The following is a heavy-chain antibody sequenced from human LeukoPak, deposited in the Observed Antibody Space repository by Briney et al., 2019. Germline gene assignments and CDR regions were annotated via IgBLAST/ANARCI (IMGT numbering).Heavy chain of an antibody. D-gene: IGHD3/OR15-3a*01. CDR1: GDSVSSNSAA. V-gene: IGHV6-1*01. CDR2: TYYRSKWYN. CDR3: AGLSDWDNWFDP. Sequence: SQTLSLTCVLSGDSVSSNSAAWNWIRQSPSRGLEWLGRTYYRSKWYNDYAVSVKSRITINPDTSKNQFSLQLNSVTPEDTAVYYCAGLSDWDNWFDPWGQGTLVTVSS. J-gene: IGHJ5*02.